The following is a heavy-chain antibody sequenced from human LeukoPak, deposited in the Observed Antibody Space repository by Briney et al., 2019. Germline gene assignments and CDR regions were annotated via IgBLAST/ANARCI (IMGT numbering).Heavy chain of an antibody. D-gene: IGHD2-15*01. CDR1: GFTFSSYA. Sequence: GGSLRLSCAASGFTFSSYAMRWVRQAPGKGLEWAAVISYDGSNKYYADSVKGRFTISRDNAKNSLYLQMNSLRTEDTAVYYCARVLRYCSGGNCYSGDLWYMDVWGKGTTVTISS. J-gene: IGHJ6*03. CDR3: ARVLRYCSGGNCYSGDLWYMDV. V-gene: IGHV3-30*04. CDR2: ISYDGSNK.